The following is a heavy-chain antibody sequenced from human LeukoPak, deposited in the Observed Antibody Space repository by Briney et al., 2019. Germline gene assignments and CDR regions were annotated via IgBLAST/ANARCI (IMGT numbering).Heavy chain of an antibody. Sequence: ASVKVSCTASGYTFTIFYVHWVRQAPGQGLEWMGCINPTSGDTNFAQKFKGRVTMTRDTSISTADMELSRLRSDDTAMYFCARSVAVRIWFGEAYFDYWGQGSLVTVSS. CDR3: ARSVAVRIWFGEAYFDY. D-gene: IGHD3-10*01. CDR1: GYTFTIFY. V-gene: IGHV1-2*02. CDR2: INPTSGDT. J-gene: IGHJ4*02.